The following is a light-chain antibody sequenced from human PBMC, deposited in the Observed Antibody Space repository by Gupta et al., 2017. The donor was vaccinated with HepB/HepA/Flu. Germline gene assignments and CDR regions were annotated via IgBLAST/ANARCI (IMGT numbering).Light chain of an antibody. J-gene: IGLJ1*01. CDR1: SSDVVAYNY. CDR3: SSYTNTSTLDV. Sequence: QSALTHPASVAGSAGPSSTPCCTGTSSDVVAYNYVSWYQHHPGKAPKLMIYDDSNRPSGISDRFSGSKSGNTASLTISGLQAEDEADYYCSSYTNTSTLDVFATGTKVTVL. V-gene: IGLV2-14*03. CDR2: DDS.